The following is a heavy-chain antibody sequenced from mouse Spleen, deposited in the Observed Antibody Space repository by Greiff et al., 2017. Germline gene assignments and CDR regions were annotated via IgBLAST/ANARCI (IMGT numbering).Heavy chain of an antibody. CDR2: IYPYNDGT. V-gene: IGHV1-14*01. Sequence: EVQLQQSGPELVKPGASVKMSCKASGYTFTSYVMHWVKQKPGQGLEWIGYIYPYNDGTKYNEKFKGKATLTSDKSSSTAYMELSSLTSEDSAVYYCARDTTVVPYYFDYWGQGTTLTVSS. D-gene: IGHD1-1*01. J-gene: IGHJ2*01. CDR1: GYTFTSYV. CDR3: ARDTTVVPYYFDY.